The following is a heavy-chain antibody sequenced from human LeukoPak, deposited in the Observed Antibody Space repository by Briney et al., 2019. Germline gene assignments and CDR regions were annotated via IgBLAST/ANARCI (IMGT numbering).Heavy chain of an antibody. CDR1: GFTFGDYA. Sequence: GGSLRLSCTASGFTFGDYAMSWVRQAPGKGLEWVGFIRSKAYGGTTEYAASVKGRFTISRDDSKGIAYLQMNSLKTEDTGVYYCTRDQTPYYWGQGTLVTVSS. CDR2: IRSKAYGGTT. V-gene: IGHV3-49*04. J-gene: IGHJ4*02. CDR3: TRDQTPYY.